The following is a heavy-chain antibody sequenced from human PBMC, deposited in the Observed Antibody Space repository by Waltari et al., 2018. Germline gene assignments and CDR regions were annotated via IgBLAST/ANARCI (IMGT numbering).Heavy chain of an antibody. CDR3: ARLGSGSGIDDYMDV. D-gene: IGHD3-10*01. CDR2: IYPGDSDT. J-gene: IGHJ6*03. CDR1: GYSITSSW. Sequence: VNLVQSGAAAKKPGEALKIACTGSGYSITSSWHGWVRQMPGKGLEWMGIIYPGDSDTRYSPSFQGQVTISADKSISTAYLQWSSLKASDTAMYYCARLGSGSGIDDYMDVWGKGTTVTVSS. V-gene: IGHV5-51*01.